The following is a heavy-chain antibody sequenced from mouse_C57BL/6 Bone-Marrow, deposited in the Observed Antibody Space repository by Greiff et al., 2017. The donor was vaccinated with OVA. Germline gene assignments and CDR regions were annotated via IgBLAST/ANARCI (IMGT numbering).Heavy chain of an antibody. CDR2: ISSGGDYI. J-gene: IGHJ1*03. Sequence: EVMLVESGEGLVKPGGSLKLSCAASGFTFSSYAMSWVRQTPEKRLEWVAYISSGGDYIYYADTVKGRFTISRDNARNTLYLQMSSLKSEDTAMYYCTRGGYLPGYWYLDVWGTGTTVTVSS. CDR3: TRGGYLPGYWYLDV. D-gene: IGHD2-1*01. CDR1: GFTFSSYA. V-gene: IGHV5-9-1*02.